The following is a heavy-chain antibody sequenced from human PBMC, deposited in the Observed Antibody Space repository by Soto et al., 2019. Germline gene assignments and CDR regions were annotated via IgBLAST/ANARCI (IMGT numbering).Heavy chain of an antibody. CDR1: GSGFTFSDHY. CDR3: TGGYRGASIYAFDI. Sequence: EVRLAEFGGGWVQPGGSLRLSCVASGSGFTFSDHYMDWVRQAPGKGLDWVGRIANKANSYTTEYAASVTGRFTISRDDAKNSLFLQMDSLKTEDTAVYYCTGGYRGASIYAFDIGGREAMVAV. CDR2: IANKANSYTT. V-gene: IGHV3-72*01. J-gene: IGHJ3*02. D-gene: IGHD1-26*01.